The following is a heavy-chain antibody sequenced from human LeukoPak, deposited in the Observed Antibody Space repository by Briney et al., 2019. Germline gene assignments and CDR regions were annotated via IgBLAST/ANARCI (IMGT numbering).Heavy chain of an antibody. Sequence: SETLSLTCTVSGGSISSYYWSWIRQPAGKGLEWIGRIYTSGSTNYNPSLKSRVTMSVDTSKNQFSLKLSSVTAADTAVYYCARGQSYDFWSGSWVPLWNWFDPWGQGTLVTVSS. J-gene: IGHJ5*02. CDR1: GGSISSYY. V-gene: IGHV4-4*07. CDR2: IYTSGST. D-gene: IGHD3-3*01. CDR3: ARGQSYDFWSGSWVPLWNWFDP.